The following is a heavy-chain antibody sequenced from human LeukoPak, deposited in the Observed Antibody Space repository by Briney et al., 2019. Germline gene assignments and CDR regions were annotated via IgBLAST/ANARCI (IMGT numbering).Heavy chain of an antibody. V-gene: IGHV1-69*05. D-gene: IGHD3-10*01. CDR3: ARGVGSTVLDY. CDR2: IIPIFGTA. J-gene: IGHJ4*02. Sequence: ASVKVSCKASGYTFTSYGISWVRQAPGQGLEWMGGIIPIFGTANYAQKFQGRVTITTDESTSTAYMELSSLRSEDTAVYYCARGVGSTVLDYWGQGTLVTVSS. CDR1: GYTFTSYG.